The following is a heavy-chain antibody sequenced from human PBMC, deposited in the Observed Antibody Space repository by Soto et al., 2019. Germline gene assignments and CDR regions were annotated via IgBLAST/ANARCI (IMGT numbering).Heavy chain of an antibody. Sequence: PGGSLRLSCAASGFPFSSYAMAWVRQAPGKGLEWVSCIGGSDGSTYYADSVKGRFTISRDNSKNTLHLQMNSLRVEDTAVYYCAKYRLGSVGGVYDPWGQGTPVPVSA. V-gene: IGHV3-23*01. CDR1: GFPFSSYA. D-gene: IGHD2-8*01. J-gene: IGHJ5*01. CDR2: IGGSDGST. CDR3: AKYRLGSVGGVYDP.